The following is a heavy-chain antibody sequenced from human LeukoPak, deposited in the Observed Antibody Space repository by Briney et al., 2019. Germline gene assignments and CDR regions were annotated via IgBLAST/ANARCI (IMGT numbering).Heavy chain of an antibody. D-gene: IGHD4-23*01. V-gene: IGHV4-31*03. CDR2: IYYSGNT. CDR1: GGPISSGGYY. J-gene: IGHJ4*02. CDR3: ARDFGGYYYFDY. Sequence: SQTLSLTCTVSGGPISSGGYYWSWIRQHPGKGLEWIGYIYYSGNTYYNPSLKSRVTISVDTSKNQFSLKLSSVTAAGTAVYYCARDFGGYYYFDYWGQGTLVTVSS.